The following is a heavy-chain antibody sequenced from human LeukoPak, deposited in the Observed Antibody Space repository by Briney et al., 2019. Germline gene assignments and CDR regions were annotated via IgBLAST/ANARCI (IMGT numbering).Heavy chain of an antibody. CDR3: ARTTEGGYSNGYFYYYYMDV. J-gene: IGHJ6*03. CDR2: IYYSGST. CDR1: GGSLSSYY. Sequence: SETLSLTCTVSGGSLSSYYWSWIRQPPGKGLEWIGYIYYSGSTNYKSSLKSRVTISVDTSKNQFSLKLSSVTAADTAVYYCARTTEGGYSNGYFYYYYMDVWGKGTTVTISS. V-gene: IGHV4-59*01. D-gene: IGHD4-11*01.